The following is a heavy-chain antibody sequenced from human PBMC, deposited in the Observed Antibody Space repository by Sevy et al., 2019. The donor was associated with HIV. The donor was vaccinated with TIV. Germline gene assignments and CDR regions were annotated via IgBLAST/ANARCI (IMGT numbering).Heavy chain of an antibody. CDR3: ARDWRVVGATTDNYYYGMDV. Sequence: GGSLRLSCAASEFTFSSYGRHWVRQAPGKGLEWVAVIWYDGSNKYYADSVKGRFTISRDNSKNTLYLQMNSLRAEDTAVYYCARDWRVVGATTDNYYYGMDVWGQGTTVTVSS. V-gene: IGHV3-33*01. D-gene: IGHD1-26*01. CDR2: IWYDGSNK. CDR1: EFTFSSYG. J-gene: IGHJ6*02.